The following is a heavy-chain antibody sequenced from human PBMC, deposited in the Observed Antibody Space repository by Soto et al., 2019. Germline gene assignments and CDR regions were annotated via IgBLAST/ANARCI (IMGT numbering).Heavy chain of an antibody. Sequence: GGSLRLSCAASGFTFSNAWMNWVRQAPGKGLEWVGRIKSKTDGGTTDYAAPVKGRFTISRDDSKNTLYLQMNSLKTEDTAVYYCTTDGDSSWYVFMGYFQKTFDYWGQGTLVTVSS. CDR2: IKSKTDGGTT. CDR3: TTDGDSSWYVFMGYFQKTFDY. J-gene: IGHJ4*02. D-gene: IGHD6-13*01. CDR1: GFTFSNAW. V-gene: IGHV3-15*07.